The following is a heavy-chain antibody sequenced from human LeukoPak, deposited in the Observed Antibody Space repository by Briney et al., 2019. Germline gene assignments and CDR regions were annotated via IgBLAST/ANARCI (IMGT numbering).Heavy chain of an antibody. D-gene: IGHD2-2*01. J-gene: IGHJ6*02. V-gene: IGHV1-2*02. CDR3: ARSRRYCSSTSCYDYYYYGMDV. CDR1: GYTLTGYY. CDR2: INPNSGGT. Sequence: ASVKGSCKASGYTLTGYYMHWVRQAPGQGREWIGWINPNSGGTNYAQKFQGRVTMTRDTSISTAYMELSRLRSDDTAVYYCARSRRYCSSTSCYDYYYYGMDVWGQGTTVTVSS.